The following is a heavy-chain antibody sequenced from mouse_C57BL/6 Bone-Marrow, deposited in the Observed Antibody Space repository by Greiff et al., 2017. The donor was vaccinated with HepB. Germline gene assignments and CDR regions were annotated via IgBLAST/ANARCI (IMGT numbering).Heavy chain of an antibody. V-gene: IGHV5-4*01. Sequence: EVNVVESGGGLVKPGGSLKLSCAASGFTFSSYAMSWVRQTPEKRLEWVATISDGGSYTYYPDNVKGRFTISRDNAKNNLYLQMSHLKSEDTAMYYCARDNPYAMDYWGQGTSVTVSS. J-gene: IGHJ4*01. CDR2: ISDGGSYT. CDR1: GFTFSSYA. CDR3: ARDNPYAMDY.